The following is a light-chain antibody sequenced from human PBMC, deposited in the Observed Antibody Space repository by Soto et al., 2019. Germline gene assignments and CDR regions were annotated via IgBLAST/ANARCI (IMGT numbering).Light chain of an antibody. CDR1: SSDVGSYNL. V-gene: IGLV2-23*02. CDR3: CSYAGSNTYV. J-gene: IGLJ1*01. Sequence: QSALTQPASVSGSPGQSITISCTGTSSDVGSYNLVSWYQQHPGKAPKLMIYEVNKRPSGVSNRFSSSKSGNTASLTISGLQPEDEADYYCCSYAGSNTYVFGTGTKLTVL. CDR2: EVN.